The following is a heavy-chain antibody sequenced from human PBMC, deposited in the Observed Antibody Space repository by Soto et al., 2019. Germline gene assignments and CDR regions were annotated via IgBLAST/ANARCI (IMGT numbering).Heavy chain of an antibody. CDR2: ISYDGSNK. D-gene: IGHD5-12*01. V-gene: IGHV3-30-3*01. CDR1: GFTFSSYA. CDR3: ARDLAEMATIFTLFDY. J-gene: IGHJ4*02. Sequence: PVGSLRLSCAASGFTFSSYAMHWVRQAPGKGLEWVAVISYDGSNKYYADSVKGRFTISRDNSKNTLYLQMNSLRAEDTAVYYCARDLAEMATIFTLFDYWGQGTLVTVSS.